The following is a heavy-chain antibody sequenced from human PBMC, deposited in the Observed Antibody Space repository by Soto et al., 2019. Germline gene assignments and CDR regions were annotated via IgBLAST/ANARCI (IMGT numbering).Heavy chain of an antibody. V-gene: IGHV4-31*03. J-gene: IGHJ4*02. CDR1: DGVIIGGGCY. Sequence: PSGTVSLTCTVSDGVIIGGGCYWNWIRQHPGKGLEWIGYIYYSGSTYYNPSLKSRVTISVDTSKNQFSLKLSSVTAADTAVYYCARHFSVDYFDYWGQGALVTVSS. CDR3: ARHFSVDYFDY. CDR2: IYYSGST.